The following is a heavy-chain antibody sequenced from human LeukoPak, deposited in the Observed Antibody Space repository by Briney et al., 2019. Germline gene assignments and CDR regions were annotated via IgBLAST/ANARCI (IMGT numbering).Heavy chain of an antibody. Sequence: WGSLRLSCAASGFTFDDYGMSWVRQAPGKGLEWVSVINWNGGSTGYADSVKGLFTISRDNAKNSLYLQMNSLRAEDTALYYCARGLILAERFLEWVDYYYYYMDVWGKGTTVTVSS. CDR2: INWNGGST. CDR1: GFTFDDYG. D-gene: IGHD3-3*01. J-gene: IGHJ6*03. CDR3: ARGLILAERFLEWVDYYYYYMDV. V-gene: IGHV3-20*04.